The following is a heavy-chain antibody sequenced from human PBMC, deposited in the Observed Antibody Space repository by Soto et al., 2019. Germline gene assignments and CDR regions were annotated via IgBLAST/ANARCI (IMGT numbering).Heavy chain of an antibody. D-gene: IGHD3-3*01. CDR2: IYYSGST. CDR1: GGSISSSSYY. CDR3: ANLRRYYDFWSGANWFDP. V-gene: IGHV4-39*01. J-gene: IGHJ5*02. Sequence: ETLSLTCTVSGGSISSSSYYWGWIRQPPGKGLEWIGSIYYSGSTYYNPSLKSRVTISVDTSKNQFSLKLSSVTAADTAVYYCANLRRYYDFWSGANWFDPWGQGTLVTVSS.